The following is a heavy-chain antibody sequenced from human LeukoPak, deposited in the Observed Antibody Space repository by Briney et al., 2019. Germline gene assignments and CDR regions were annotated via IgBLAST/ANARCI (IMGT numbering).Heavy chain of an antibody. CDR2: IYHRGSP. Sequence: MPSETLSLTCGVSGGSISSSKWWSWVRQPPGKGLEWIGEIYHRGSPKYNPSLKSRVTISVDTSKNQFSLKLSSVTAADTAVYYCARQLWLRPHFDYWGQGTLVTVSS. CDR1: GGSISSSKW. J-gene: IGHJ4*02. CDR3: ARQLWLRPHFDY. D-gene: IGHD5-18*01. V-gene: IGHV4/OR15-8*01.